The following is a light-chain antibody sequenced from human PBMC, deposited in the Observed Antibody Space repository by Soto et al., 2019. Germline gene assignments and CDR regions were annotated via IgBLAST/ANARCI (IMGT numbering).Light chain of an antibody. CDR3: EQDNNWPPT. J-gene: IGKJ1*01. CDR2: GAS. CDR1: QSVSSN. V-gene: IGKV3D-15*01. Sequence: EIVMTQSPATLSVSPGERATLSGRASQSVSSNLAWYQQTPGQAPRLLIYGASTRATGIPARFRGSGSGTDFTLTISSLQSEDFAVYYCEQDNNWPPTFGQGTKVEIK.